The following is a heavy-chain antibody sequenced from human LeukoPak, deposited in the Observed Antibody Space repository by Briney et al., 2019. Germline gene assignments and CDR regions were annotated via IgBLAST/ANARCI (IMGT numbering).Heavy chain of an antibody. CDR1: GYTFTSYY. CDR2: INPNSGGT. V-gene: IGHV1-2*02. J-gene: IGHJ6*03. D-gene: IGHD3-22*01. CDR3: ARAFYDSSGRYYYYYMDV. Sequence: GASVKVSCKASGYTFTSYYMHWVRQAPGQGLEWMGWINPNSGGTNYAQKFQGRVTMTRDTSISTAYMELSRLRSDDTAVYYCARAFYDSSGRYYYYYMDVWGKGNTATVSS.